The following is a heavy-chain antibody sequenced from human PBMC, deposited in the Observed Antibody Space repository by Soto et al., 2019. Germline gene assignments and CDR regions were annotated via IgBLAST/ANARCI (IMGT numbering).Heavy chain of an antibody. CDR1: GYTFTSYG. Sequence: QVQLVQSGAEVKKPGASVKVSCKASGYTFTSYGISWVRQAPGQGREWMGWISAYNGNTNYAQKIQGRVTMTTDTSTSTAYMELRSLRSDDTAVYYCARAVDYYDSSGYYAHEYFQHWGQGTLVTVSS. J-gene: IGHJ1*01. CDR2: ISAYNGNT. CDR3: ARAVDYYDSSGYYAHEYFQH. D-gene: IGHD3-22*01. V-gene: IGHV1-18*01.